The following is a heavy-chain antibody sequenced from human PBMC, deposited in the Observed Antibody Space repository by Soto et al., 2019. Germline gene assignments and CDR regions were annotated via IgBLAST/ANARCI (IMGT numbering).Heavy chain of an antibody. D-gene: IGHD3-9*01. CDR2: IYPRDSDT. Sequence: PGESLKISCKGSGYSFTRYWIGWVRQMPGKGLEWMGIIYPRDSDTRYSPSFQGQVTISADTSISTAYLEWSSLKASDTAIYYCARHVYYDVLKKNYWGQGTLVTVS. J-gene: IGHJ4*02. CDR3: ARHVYYDVLKKNY. CDR1: GYSFTRYW. V-gene: IGHV5-51*01.